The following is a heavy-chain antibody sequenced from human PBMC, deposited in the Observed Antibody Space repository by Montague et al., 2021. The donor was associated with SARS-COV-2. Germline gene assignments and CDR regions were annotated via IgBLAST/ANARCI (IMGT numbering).Heavy chain of an antibody. D-gene: IGHD3-10*01. CDR1: GGSIRNYY. V-gene: IGHV4-59*01. CDR3: ERVQRGYYYGLGVSAHFDY. J-gene: IGHJ4*02. CDR2: SYNSGST. Sequence: SETLSLTCTVSGGSIRNYYWSWSRKPPGKGMEWIGNSYNSGSTNYNHYLKSRVTITVDTDKSQFSLKLSSVTAADTALYYCERVQRGYYYGLGVSAHFDYWAQGTLVTVSS.